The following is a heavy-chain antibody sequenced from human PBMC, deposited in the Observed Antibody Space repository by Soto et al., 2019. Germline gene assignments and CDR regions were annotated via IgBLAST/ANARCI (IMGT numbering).Heavy chain of an antibody. V-gene: IGHV3-21*06. CDR2: ISTTGNYI. Sequence: GGALRLSCATSGFSFSSYTMNWIRQAPGKGLEWVSTISTTGNYINYADSVKGRFTVSRDNAKNLLYLHLNRLRGNGTGVYYCASPRERAAWGQGTLVTVSS. D-gene: IGHD6-25*01. CDR1: GFSFSSYT. CDR3: ASPRERAA. J-gene: IGHJ5*02.